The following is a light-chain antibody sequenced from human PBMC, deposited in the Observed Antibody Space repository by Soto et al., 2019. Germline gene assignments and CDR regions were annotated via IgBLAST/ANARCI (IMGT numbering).Light chain of an antibody. CDR3: QQYTSLPIT. CDR2: STS. Sequence: EVVLTQSPGTLSLSPGDRVTLSCKASQSIATPYLAWYQQTFGQAPRLLISSTSKRAPGIPDRFSGAGSGTDFTLTISRLESEDSGVYYCQQYTSLPITFGQGTRLVI. V-gene: IGKV3-20*01. CDR1: QSIATPY. J-gene: IGKJ5*01.